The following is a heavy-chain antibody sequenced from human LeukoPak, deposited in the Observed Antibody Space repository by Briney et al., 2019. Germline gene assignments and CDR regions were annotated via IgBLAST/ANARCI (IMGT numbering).Heavy chain of an antibody. D-gene: IGHD5-18*01. CDR3: ARSDRRVDTTMVDYYYYYYMDV. CDR1: GGSISSSSYY. Sequence: SETLSLTCTVSGGSISSSSYYWGWIRQPPGKGLEWIGSIYYSGNTYYNPSLKSRVTISVGTSKNQFSLKLSSVTAADTAVYYCARSDRRVDTTMVDYYYYYYMDVWGKGTTVTVSS. CDR2: IYYSGNT. V-gene: IGHV4-39*01. J-gene: IGHJ6*03.